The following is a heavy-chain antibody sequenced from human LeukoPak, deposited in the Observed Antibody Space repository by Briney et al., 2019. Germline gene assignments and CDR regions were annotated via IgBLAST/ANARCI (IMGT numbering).Heavy chain of an antibody. CDR3: ARTYYYDSSGYGGPFDY. CDR2: IYPGDSDT. D-gene: IGHD3-22*01. Sequence: TGESLKISCKGSGYSFTSYWIGLVRQMPGKGLEWMGIIYPGDSDTRYSPSFQGQVTISADKSISTAYLQWSSLKASDTAMYYCARTYYYDSSGYGGPFDYWGQGTLVTVSS. V-gene: IGHV5-51*01. J-gene: IGHJ4*02. CDR1: GYSFTSYW.